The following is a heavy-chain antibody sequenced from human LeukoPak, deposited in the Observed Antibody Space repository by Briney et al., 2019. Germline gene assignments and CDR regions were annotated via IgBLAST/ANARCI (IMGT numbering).Heavy chain of an antibody. V-gene: IGHV4-59*12. Sequence: SETLSLTCTVSGGSISGYYWSWIRQPPGKGLEWIGYIYYSGSTNYNPSLKSRVTISVDRSKNQFSLKLSSVTAADTAVYYCARDPGGSYYGGLDYWGQGTLVTVSS. D-gene: IGHD1-26*01. CDR3: ARDPGGSYYGGLDY. CDR2: IYYSGST. CDR1: GGSISGYY. J-gene: IGHJ4*02.